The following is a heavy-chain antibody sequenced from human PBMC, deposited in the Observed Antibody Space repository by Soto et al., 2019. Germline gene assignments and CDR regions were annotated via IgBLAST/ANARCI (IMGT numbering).Heavy chain of an antibody. D-gene: IGHD2-15*01. V-gene: IGHV3-30-3*01. J-gene: IGHJ6*02. CDR2: ISYDGSNK. Sequence: GGSLRLSCAAAGFTFSSYAMHWVRQAPGKGLEWVAVISYDGSNKYYADSVKGRFTISRDNSKNTLYLQMNSLRAEDTAVYYCARDGCSGGSCPYGMDVWGQGTTVTVSS. CDR3: ARDGCSGGSCPYGMDV. CDR1: GFTFSSYA.